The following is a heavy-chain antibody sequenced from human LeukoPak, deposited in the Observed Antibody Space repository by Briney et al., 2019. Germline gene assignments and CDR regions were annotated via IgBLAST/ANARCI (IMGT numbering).Heavy chain of an antibody. CDR1: GFTFGDYY. CDR3: ARRGYSNYVYYFDY. V-gene: IGHV3-11*04. D-gene: IGHD4-11*01. CDR2: IGSSGSTI. J-gene: IGHJ4*02. Sequence: GGSLRLSCAASGFTFGDYYMSWIRQAPGKGLEWVSYIGSSGSTIYYADSVKGRFTISRDNAKNSLYLQMNSLRAEDTAVYYCARRGYSNYVYYFDYWGQGTLVTVSS.